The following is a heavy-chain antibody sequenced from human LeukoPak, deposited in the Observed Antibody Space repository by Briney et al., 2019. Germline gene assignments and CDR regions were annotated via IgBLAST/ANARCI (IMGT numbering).Heavy chain of an antibody. CDR1: GFTVSSNY. V-gene: IGHV3-66*01. CDR2: IYSNDST. J-gene: IGHJ4*02. Sequence: GGSLRLSCAASGFTVSSNYMSWVRQAPGKGLEWVSVIYSNDSTYYADSVKGRFTISRDNSKNTLYLQMNSLRAEDTAVYYCARGVPRPYYFDYWGQGTLVTVSS. D-gene: IGHD6-6*01. CDR3: ARGVPRPYYFDY.